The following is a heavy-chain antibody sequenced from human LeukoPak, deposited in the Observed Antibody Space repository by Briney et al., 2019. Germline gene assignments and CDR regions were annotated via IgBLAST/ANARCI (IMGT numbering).Heavy chain of an antibody. CDR3: ARHTSYGSDF. Sequence: GESLQISCKGSGYSFSTYWIGWVRQLPGKGLEWMGIIYPRDSDTGYSLSFQGQVTISADKSISTAYLQWSSLKASDTAMYYCARHTSYGSDFWGQGTLVTVSS. CDR1: GYSFSTYW. J-gene: IGHJ4*02. V-gene: IGHV5-51*01. D-gene: IGHD5-24*01. CDR2: IYPRDSDT.